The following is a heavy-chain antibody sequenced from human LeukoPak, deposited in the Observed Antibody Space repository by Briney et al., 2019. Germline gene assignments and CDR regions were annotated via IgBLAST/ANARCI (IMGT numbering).Heavy chain of an antibody. J-gene: IGHJ6*02. CDR3: AKFSVVRYYGMDV. Sequence: GGSLRLSCAASGFAFSSYAMSWVRQAPGKGLEWVSAISGSGGSTYYADSVKGRFTISRDNSKNTLYLQMNSLRAEDTAVYYCAKFSVVRYYGMDVWGRGTTVTVSS. V-gene: IGHV3-23*01. D-gene: IGHD2-2*01. CDR2: ISGSGGST. CDR1: GFAFSSYA.